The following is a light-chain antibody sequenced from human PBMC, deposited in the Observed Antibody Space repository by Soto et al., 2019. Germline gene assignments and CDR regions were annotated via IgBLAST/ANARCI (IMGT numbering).Light chain of an antibody. CDR2: EVN. J-gene: IGLJ1*01. CDR3: LSYADTAYV. CDR1: SSDVGGYNY. Sequence: QSVLTQPPSASGSPGQSVAISCTGTSSDVGGYNYVSWYQQHPGKAPKLMIYEVNKRPSGVPDRFSGSKSGNTAFLTVSGLQAEDEADYYCLSYADTAYVFGTGTKVTLL. V-gene: IGLV2-8*01.